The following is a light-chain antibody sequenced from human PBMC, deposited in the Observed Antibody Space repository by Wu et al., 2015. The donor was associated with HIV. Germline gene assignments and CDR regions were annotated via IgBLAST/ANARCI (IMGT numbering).Light chain of an antibody. J-gene: IGKJ1*01. CDR2: DAS. Sequence: ERAPSPXGPVRVVSSSLAWYQXKPGLAPRLLIYDASSRATGIPDRFSASGSGTDFTLTISRLEPEDFAVYYCQQYGSSPRTFGQGTKVEIK. V-gene: IGKV3D-20*01. CDR3: QQYGSSPRT. CDR1: RVVSSS.